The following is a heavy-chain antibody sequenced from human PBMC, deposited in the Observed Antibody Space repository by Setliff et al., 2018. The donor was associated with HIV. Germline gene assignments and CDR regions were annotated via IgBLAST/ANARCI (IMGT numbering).Heavy chain of an antibody. V-gene: IGHV1-69-2*01. Sequence: AASVKVSCKGSGYTFIDYYMHWVQQAPGKGLEWMGRVDPEDGETIYAEKFQGRVTITADTSTDTAYMELNSLRSEDTAVYYCAAHYDILTGYRRPLDYWGQGTLVTVSS. J-gene: IGHJ4*02. D-gene: IGHD3-9*01. CDR3: AAHYDILTGYRRPLDY. CDR1: GYTFIDYY. CDR2: VDPEDGET.